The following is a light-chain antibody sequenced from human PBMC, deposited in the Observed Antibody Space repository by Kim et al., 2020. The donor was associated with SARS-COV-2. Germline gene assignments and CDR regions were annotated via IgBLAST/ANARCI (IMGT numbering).Light chain of an antibody. CDR2: GHN. Sequence: FFAAWYRRKPGQALVLVIYGHNSRPSGIPDRFSGSNSGTTASLTITGAQAEDEADYYCYSRDNSGDHWVFGGGTKVTVL. CDR1: FF. J-gene: IGLJ3*02. V-gene: IGLV3-19*01. CDR3: YSRDNSGDHWV.